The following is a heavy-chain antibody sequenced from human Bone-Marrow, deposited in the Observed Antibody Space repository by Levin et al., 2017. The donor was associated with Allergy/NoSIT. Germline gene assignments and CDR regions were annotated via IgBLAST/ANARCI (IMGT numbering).Heavy chain of an antibody. J-gene: IGHJ6*02. D-gene: IGHD3-10*01. Sequence: PSETLSLTCAVSGGSVTTSNWWNWVRQPPGKGLEWIGVVYDSGSTSYNPSLKSRVTISVEKSKNQFSLKLTSVTAADTAVYYCARVFMFRGHYYRGMDVWGQGTTVIVSS. CDR1: GGSVTTSNW. CDR3: ARVFMFRGHYYRGMDV. V-gene: IGHV4-4*02. CDR2: VYDSGST.